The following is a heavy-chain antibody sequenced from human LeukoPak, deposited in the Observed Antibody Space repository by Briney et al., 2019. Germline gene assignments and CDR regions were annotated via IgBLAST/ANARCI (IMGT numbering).Heavy chain of an antibody. Sequence: GASVKDSCKASGYTFTSYGISWVRQAPGQGLEWMGWISAYNGNTNYAQKLQGRVTMTTDTSTSTPYTELRSLRSDDTAVYYFARAVTKDRYNWFYPWGQGTPVTVSP. CDR3: ARAVTKDRYNWFYP. CDR2: ISAYNGNT. CDR1: GYTFTSYG. J-gene: IGHJ5*02. D-gene: IGHD3-10*01. V-gene: IGHV1-18*01.